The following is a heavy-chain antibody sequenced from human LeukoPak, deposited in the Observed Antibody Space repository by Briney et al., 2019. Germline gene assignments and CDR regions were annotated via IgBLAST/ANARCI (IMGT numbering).Heavy chain of an antibody. V-gene: IGHV3-30*02. J-gene: IGHJ6*02. CDR3: ARGGAAGIYGMDV. CDR1: GFTFSSHG. D-gene: IGHD6-13*01. CDR2: ISYDGSNK. Sequence: GGSLRLSCAASGFTFSSHGMHWVRQAPGKGLEWVTFISYDGSNKDYADSVKGRFTISRDNSKNTLYLQVVSLRPEDTAVYYCARGGAAGIYGMDVWGQGAIMTVTS.